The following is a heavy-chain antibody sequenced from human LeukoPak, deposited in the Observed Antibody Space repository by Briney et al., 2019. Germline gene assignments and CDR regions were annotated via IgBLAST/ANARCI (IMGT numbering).Heavy chain of an antibody. V-gene: IGHV3-23*01. D-gene: IGHD6-13*01. CDR2: ISGSGGST. J-gene: IGHJ6*02. Sequence: GGSLRLSCAASGFTFSNYAMSWVRQAPGKGLEWVSAISGSGGSTYYADSVKGRFTISRDNSKNTLYLQMNSLRAEDTAVYYCATAAGPSYYYYGMDVWGQGTTVTVSS. CDR1: GFTFSNYA. CDR3: ATAAGPSYYYYGMDV.